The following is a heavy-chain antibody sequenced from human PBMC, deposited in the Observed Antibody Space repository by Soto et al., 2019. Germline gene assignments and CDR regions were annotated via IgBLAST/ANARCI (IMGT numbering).Heavy chain of an antibody. CDR3: AIGRLSPGRGYFDY. Sequence: QVQLVESGGGLVKPGGSLRLSCAASGFTFSDYYMSWIRQAPGKGLEWVSYISSSSSYTNYADSVKGRFTISRDNAKNSLYLRMNSLRAEDTAVYYCAIGRLSPGRGYFDYWGQGTLVTVSS. CDR1: GFTFSDYY. J-gene: IGHJ4*02. V-gene: IGHV3-11*06. D-gene: IGHD3-10*01. CDR2: ISSSSSYT.